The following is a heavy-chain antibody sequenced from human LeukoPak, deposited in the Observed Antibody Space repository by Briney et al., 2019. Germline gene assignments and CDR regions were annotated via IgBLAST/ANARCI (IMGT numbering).Heavy chain of an antibody. J-gene: IGHJ4*02. Sequence: GGSLRLSCAASGFTFSSYAMNWVRQAPGKGLEWVSTISGSGGSTYYADSVKGRFTISRDNSKNTLYLQTNSLRAEDTAVYYCAKIDYYDSSGYYPPLVDYWGQGTLVTVSS. CDR3: AKIDYYDSSGYYPPLVDY. CDR1: GFTFSSYA. D-gene: IGHD3-22*01. V-gene: IGHV3-23*01. CDR2: ISGSGGST.